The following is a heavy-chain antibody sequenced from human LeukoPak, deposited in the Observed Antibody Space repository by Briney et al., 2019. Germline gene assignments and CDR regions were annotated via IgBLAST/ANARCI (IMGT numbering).Heavy chain of an antibody. V-gene: IGHV4-61*01. J-gene: IGHJ4*02. CDR3: ARERYGDYQSIDY. Sequence: SETLSLTCTVSGGSVSSGSYYWSWIRQPPGKGLGWIGYIYYSGSTNYNPSLKSRVTISVDTSKNQFSLKLSSVTAADTAVYYCARERYGDYQSIDYWGQGTLVTVSS. CDR1: GGSVSSGSYY. D-gene: IGHD4-17*01. CDR2: IYYSGST.